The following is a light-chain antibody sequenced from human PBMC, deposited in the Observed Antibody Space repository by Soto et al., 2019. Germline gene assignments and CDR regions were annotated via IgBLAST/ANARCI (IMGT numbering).Light chain of an antibody. CDR2: GAS. J-gene: IGKJ1*01. V-gene: IGKV3-15*01. Sequence: EIEMTQSPATLSLAPGERVTLSCRASESVSTNLAWYQQKAGQAPRLLIYGASTRATGIPARFSGSGSGTEFTLTISSLEPEDFAVYYCQQYNNFWTFGQGTKVDIK. CDR1: ESVSTN. CDR3: QQYNNFWT.